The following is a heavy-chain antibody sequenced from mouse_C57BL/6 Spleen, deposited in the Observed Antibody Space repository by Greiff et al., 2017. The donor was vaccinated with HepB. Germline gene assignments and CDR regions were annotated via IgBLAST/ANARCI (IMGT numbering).Heavy chain of an antibody. CDR2: INPNNGGT. J-gene: IGHJ2*01. D-gene: IGHD1-1*01. Sequence: VQLQQSGPELVKPGASVKISCKASGYTFTDYYMNWVKQSHGKSLEWIGDINPNNGGTSYNQKFKGKATLTVDKSSSTAYMELRSLTSEDSAVYYCASLPYYSGRGYWGQGTTLTVSS. CDR1: GYTFTDYY. CDR3: ASLPYYSGRGY. V-gene: IGHV1-26*01.